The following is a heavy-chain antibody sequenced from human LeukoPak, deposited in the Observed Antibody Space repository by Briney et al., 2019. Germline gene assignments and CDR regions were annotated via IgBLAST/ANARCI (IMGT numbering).Heavy chain of an antibody. CDR3: ARLTQGMAAAGSNY. J-gene: IGHJ4*02. V-gene: IGHV1-8*01. CDR1: GYTFTSYD. Sequence: ASVKVSCKASGYTFTSYDINWVRQATGQGLEWMGWMYPNSGNTGYAQKFQGRVTMTRNTSISTAYMELSSLRSEDTAVYYCARLTQGMAAAGSNYWGQGTLVTVSS. CDR2: MYPNSGNT. D-gene: IGHD6-13*01.